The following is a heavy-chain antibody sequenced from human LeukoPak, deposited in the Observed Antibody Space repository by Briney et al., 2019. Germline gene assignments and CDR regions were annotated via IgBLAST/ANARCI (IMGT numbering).Heavy chain of an antibody. V-gene: IGHV1-2*02. D-gene: IGHD6-13*01. Sequence: ASVKVSCKASGYTFNDYYMHWVRQAPGQGLEWMGWINPNSGGTNYAQKFQGRVTMTRDTSISTAYMELSRLRSEDTAVYYCARGIAAADRYYYYYMDVRGKGTTVTVSS. CDR3: ARGIAAADRYYYYYMDV. CDR2: INPNSGGT. J-gene: IGHJ6*03. CDR1: GYTFNDYY.